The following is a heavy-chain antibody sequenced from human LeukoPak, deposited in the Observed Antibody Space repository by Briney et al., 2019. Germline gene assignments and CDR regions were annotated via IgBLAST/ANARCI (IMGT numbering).Heavy chain of an antibody. CDR2: ISYDGSNK. D-gene: IGHD2-2*01. CDR3: ARESCSSTSCYYYYYYYGMDV. Sequence: GGSLRLSCAASGFTFSSYAMHWVRQAPGKGLEWVAVISYDGSNKYYADSVKGRFTISRDNSKNTLYLQMNSLRAEDTAVYYCARESCSSTSCYYYYYYYGMDVWGKGTTVTVSS. CDR1: GFTFSSYA. J-gene: IGHJ6*04. V-gene: IGHV3-30*04.